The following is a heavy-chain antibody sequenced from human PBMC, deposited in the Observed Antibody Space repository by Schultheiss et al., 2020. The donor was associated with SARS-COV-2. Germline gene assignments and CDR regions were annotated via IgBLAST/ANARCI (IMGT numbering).Heavy chain of an antibody. CDR2: IYYSGST. CDR1: GGSISSYY. Sequence: SQTLSLTCTVPGGSISSYYWSWIRQPPGKGLEWIGYIYYSGSTYYNPSLKSRVTISVDTSKNQFSLKLSSVTAADTAVYYCARDRGVGGGWHYDFWSGYTPGDHYGMDVWGRGTTVTVSS. J-gene: IGHJ6*02. V-gene: IGHV4-59*12. CDR3: ARDRGVGGGWHYDFWSGYTPGDHYGMDV. D-gene: IGHD3-3*01.